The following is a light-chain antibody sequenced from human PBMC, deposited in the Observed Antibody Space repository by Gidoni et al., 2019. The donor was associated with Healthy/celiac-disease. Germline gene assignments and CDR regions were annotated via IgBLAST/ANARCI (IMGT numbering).Light chain of an antibody. Sequence: SYVLPQPPSVSVAPGQTARITCGGNNIGSKSVHWYKQKPGQAPVLVVYDDSDRPSGIPERFSGSNSGNTATLTISRVEAGDEADYYCQVWDSSSDHYVFGTGTKVTVL. J-gene: IGLJ1*01. CDR1: NIGSKS. V-gene: IGLV3-21*02. CDR3: QVWDSSSDHYV. CDR2: DDS.